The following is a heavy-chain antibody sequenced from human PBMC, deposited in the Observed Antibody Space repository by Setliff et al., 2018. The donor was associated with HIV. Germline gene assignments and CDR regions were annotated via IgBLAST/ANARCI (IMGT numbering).Heavy chain of an antibody. V-gene: IGHV3-30*02. CDR3: LTDERPGSGWGGS. J-gene: IGHJ5*02. CDR1: GFPFSSHG. D-gene: IGHD6-19*01. Sequence: GESLKISCVPSGFPFSSHGMHWVRQAAGKGLEWIAFIQYDGNTKEYAESVRGRFTISRDNSKNTLFLQMNSLTVDGTAVYYCLTDERPGSGWGGSWGQGTLVTVSS. CDR2: IQYDGNTK.